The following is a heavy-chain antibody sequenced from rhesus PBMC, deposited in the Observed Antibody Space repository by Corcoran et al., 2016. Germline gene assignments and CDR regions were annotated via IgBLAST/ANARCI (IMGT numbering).Heavy chain of an antibody. CDR3: AATDNWNYYDGLDS. Sequence: QVQLQESGPGLVRPSETLSLTCAVSGYSIFSNYWTWIRQPQGKGLEWIGNVYGSSGITYYNPSLKSRVTISRETSKNQFSLKLSSVTAADTAIYYCAATDNWNYYDGLDSWGQGVVVTVSS. J-gene: IGHJ6*01. V-gene: IGHV4-147*01. CDR1: GYSIFSNY. D-gene: IGHD1-26*01. CDR2: VYGSSGIT.